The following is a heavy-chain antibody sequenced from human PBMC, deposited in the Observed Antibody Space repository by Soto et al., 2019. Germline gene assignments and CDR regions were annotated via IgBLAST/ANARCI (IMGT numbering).Heavy chain of an antibody. CDR3: ARHIGVPGTRGFDY. J-gene: IGHJ4*02. D-gene: IGHD6-19*01. V-gene: IGHV4-4*02. CDR1: SASISDNNW. CDR2: IHHVGTT. Sequence: QVQLQESGPGLVKPSETLSLTCAVSSASISDNNWWSWVRQSPQKGLEWIGEIHHVGTTNYNPSLKSRVTISMDRSQNQIFMQLNSVTAADSAIYYCARHIGVPGTRGFDYWGQGTLVTVSS.